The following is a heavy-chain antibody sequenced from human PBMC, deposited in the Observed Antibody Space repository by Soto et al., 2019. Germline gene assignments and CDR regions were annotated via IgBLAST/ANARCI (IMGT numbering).Heavy chain of an antibody. CDR2: TRNKANSYTT. CDR3: ARGVLYSDSLPHFDY. V-gene: IGHV3-72*01. J-gene: IGHJ4*02. D-gene: IGHD5-18*01. Sequence: GGSLRLSCAASGFTFSDHYMDWVRQAPGKGLEWVGRTRNKANSYTTEYAASVKGRFTISRDDSKNSLYLQMNSLKTEDTAVYYCARGVLYSDSLPHFDYWGQGTLVTVSS. CDR1: GFTFSDHY.